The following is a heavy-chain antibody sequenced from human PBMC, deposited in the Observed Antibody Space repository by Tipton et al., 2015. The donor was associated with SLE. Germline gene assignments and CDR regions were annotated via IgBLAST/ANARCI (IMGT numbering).Heavy chain of an antibody. CDR1: GGSFSGYY. V-gene: IGHV4-34*01. CDR3: AKDLHSSGPGAFDI. D-gene: IGHD3-22*01. J-gene: IGHJ3*02. Sequence: TLSLTCAVYGGSFSGYYWSWIRQPPGKGLEWIGEINHSGSTNYNPSLKSRVTISVDTSKNQFSLKLSSVTAADTAVYYCAKDLHSSGPGAFDIWGQGTMVTVSS. CDR2: INHSGST.